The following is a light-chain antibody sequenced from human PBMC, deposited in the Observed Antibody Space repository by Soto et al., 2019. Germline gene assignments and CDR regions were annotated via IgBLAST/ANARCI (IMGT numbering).Light chain of an antibody. CDR1: QSVSSN. Sequence: EIVMTQSPATLSVSPGERATLSCRASQSVSSNLAWYQQKPGQATRLLIYRASTRATDIPARFSGSGSGTEFTITISNLQSEDSAIYYCQQSDNWPLLSFGGGTKV. J-gene: IGKJ4*01. V-gene: IGKV3-15*01. CDR3: QQSDNWPLLS. CDR2: RAS.